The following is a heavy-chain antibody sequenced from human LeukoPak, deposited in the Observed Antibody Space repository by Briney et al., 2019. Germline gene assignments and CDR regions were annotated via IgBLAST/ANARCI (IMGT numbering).Heavy chain of an antibody. Sequence: PSETLSLTCTVSGGSISSYYWSWIRQPPGKGLEWIGYIYYSGSTNYNPSPKSRVTISVDTSKNQFSLKLSSVTAADTAVYYCARAWYYDSSGYYFGPNWFDPWGQGTLVTVSS. CDR3: ARAWYYDSSGYYFGPNWFDP. J-gene: IGHJ5*02. D-gene: IGHD3-22*01. V-gene: IGHV4-59*01. CDR2: IYYSGST. CDR1: GGSISSYY.